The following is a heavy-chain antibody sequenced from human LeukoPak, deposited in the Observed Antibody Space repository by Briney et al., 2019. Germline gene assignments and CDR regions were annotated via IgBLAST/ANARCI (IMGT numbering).Heavy chain of an antibody. CDR1: GYTFTGYY. CDR3: AREKWELLRDAFDI. V-gene: IGHV1-2*06. D-gene: IGHD1-26*01. J-gene: IGHJ3*02. CDR2: INPNSGGT. Sequence: GASVKVSCKASGYTFTGYYVHWVRQAPGQGLEWMGRINPNSGGTNYAQKFQGRVTMTRDTSISTAYMELSRLRSDDTAVYYCAREKWELLRDAFDIWGQGTMVTVSS.